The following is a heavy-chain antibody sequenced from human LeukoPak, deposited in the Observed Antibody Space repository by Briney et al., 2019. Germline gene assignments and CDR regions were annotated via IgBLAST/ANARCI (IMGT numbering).Heavy chain of an antibody. Sequence: GGSLRLSCAASGFTFSSYDMPWVRQATGKGLEWVSAIGTAGDTYYPGSVKGRFTISRENAKNSLYLQMNSLRAGDTAVYYCARSGIAAAPDYWGQGTLVTVSS. CDR1: GFTFSSYD. J-gene: IGHJ4*02. CDR3: ARSGIAAAPDY. D-gene: IGHD6-13*01. CDR2: IGTAGDT. V-gene: IGHV3-13*01.